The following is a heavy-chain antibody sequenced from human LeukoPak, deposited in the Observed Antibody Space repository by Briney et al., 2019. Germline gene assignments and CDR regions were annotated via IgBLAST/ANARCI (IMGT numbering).Heavy chain of an antibody. Sequence: PGGSLRLSCAASGFTFSGYFMSWIRQAPGKGLEWVSYSSGGGATIDYADSVKGRFTISRDNAKNSLYPQMNSLRAEDTAVYYCARDTGNWPNDAFDIWGQGTMVTVSS. CDR3: ARDTGNWPNDAFDI. CDR2: SSGGGATI. D-gene: IGHD1-1*01. V-gene: IGHV3-11*01. J-gene: IGHJ3*02. CDR1: GFTFSGYF.